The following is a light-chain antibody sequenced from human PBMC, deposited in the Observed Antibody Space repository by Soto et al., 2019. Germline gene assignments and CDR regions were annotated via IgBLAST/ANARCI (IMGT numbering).Light chain of an antibody. CDR1: QSISSW. J-gene: IGKJ1*01. V-gene: IGKV1-5*03. Sequence: DIQMTQSPSTLSASVGDRVTITCRASQSISSWLAWYQQKPGKAPKLLIYQASSLQSGVPSRFSGSGSGTEFTLTISSLQADDFATYYCQQCNTYSGQTFGQGTKVDIK. CDR2: QAS. CDR3: QQCNTYSGQT.